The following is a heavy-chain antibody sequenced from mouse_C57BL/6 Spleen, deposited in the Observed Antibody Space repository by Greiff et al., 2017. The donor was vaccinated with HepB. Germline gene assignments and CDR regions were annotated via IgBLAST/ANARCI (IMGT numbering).Heavy chain of an antibody. CDR3: ARRSFTTWYFDV. CDR2: ISSGSSTI. Sequence: EVQGVESGGGLVKPGGSLKLSCAASGFTFSDYGMHWVRQAPEKGLEWVAYISSGSSTIYYADTVKGRFTISRDNAKNTLFLQMTSLRSEDTAMYYCARRSFTTWYFDVWGTGTTVTVSS. J-gene: IGHJ1*03. V-gene: IGHV5-17*01. CDR1: GFTFSDYG. D-gene: IGHD1-1*01.